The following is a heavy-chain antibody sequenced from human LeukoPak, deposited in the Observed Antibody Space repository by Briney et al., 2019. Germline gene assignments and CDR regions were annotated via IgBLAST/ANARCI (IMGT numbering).Heavy chain of an antibody. D-gene: IGHD4-23*01. J-gene: IGHJ4*02. Sequence: GGSLTLSCAPSGLTFSSYEMNWVRQAPGEGLEWVSYISSSGSTIYYAGAVKGRSTISRDNAKTSRYLQMNSLRAEDTAVYYCARWNDYGGNEGVDYWGQGTLVTVSS. CDR2: ISSSGSTI. CDR1: GLTFSSYE. V-gene: IGHV3-48*03. CDR3: ARWNDYGGNEGVDY.